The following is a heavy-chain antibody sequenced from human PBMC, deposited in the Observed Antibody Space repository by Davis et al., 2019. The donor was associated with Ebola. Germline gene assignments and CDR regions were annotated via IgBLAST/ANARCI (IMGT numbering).Heavy chain of an antibody. Sequence: ASVKVSCKASGYTFTGYYMHWVRQAPGQGLEWMGWINPNSGGTNYAQKFQGRVTMTRDTSISTAYMELSRLRSDDTAVYYCARSIAAAGTGVDYWGQGTLVTVSS. D-gene: IGHD6-13*01. J-gene: IGHJ4*02. CDR1: GYTFTGYY. CDR2: INPNSGGT. V-gene: IGHV1-2*02. CDR3: ARSIAAAGTGVDY.